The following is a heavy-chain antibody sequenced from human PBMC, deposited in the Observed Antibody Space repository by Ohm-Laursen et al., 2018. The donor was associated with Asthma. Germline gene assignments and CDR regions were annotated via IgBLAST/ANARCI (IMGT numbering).Heavy chain of an antibody. J-gene: IGHJ6*02. D-gene: IGHD3-9*01. CDR2: ISYDGSNK. CDR3: AKGVLRYFDWYNYYYYGMDV. V-gene: IGHV3-30*18. Sequence: SLRLSCAASGFTFSSYGMHWVRQAPGKGLEWVAVISYDGSNKYYADSVKGRFTISRDNSKNTLYLQMNSLRAEDTAVYYCAKGVLRYFDWYNYYYYGMDVWGQGTTVTVSS. CDR1: GFTFSSYG.